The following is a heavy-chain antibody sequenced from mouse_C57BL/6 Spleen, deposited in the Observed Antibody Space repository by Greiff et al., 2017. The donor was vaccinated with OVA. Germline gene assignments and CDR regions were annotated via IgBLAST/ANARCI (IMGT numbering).Heavy chain of an antibody. V-gene: IGHV1-76*01. J-gene: IGHJ2*01. Sequence: VQLQQSGAELVRPGASVKLSCKASGYTFTDYYINWVKQRPGQGLEWIARIYPGSGNTYYNEKFKGKATLTAEKSSSTAYMQLSSLTSEDSAVYFCANTVVSGFDYWGQGTTLTVSS. D-gene: IGHD1-1*01. CDR1: GYTFTDYY. CDR3: ANTVVSGFDY. CDR2: IYPGSGNT.